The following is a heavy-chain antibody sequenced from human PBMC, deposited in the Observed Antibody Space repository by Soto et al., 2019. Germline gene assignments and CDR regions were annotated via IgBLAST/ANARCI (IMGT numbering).Heavy chain of an antibody. D-gene: IGHD3-10*01. CDR3: ARDARQRITMVRGVVDFDY. CDR1: GGTFSSYT. J-gene: IGHJ4*02. V-gene: IGHV1-69*08. Sequence: QVQLVQSGAEVKKPGSSVKVSCKASGGTFSSYTISWVRQAHGQGLECMGRIIPILGIANYAQKFQGRVTITEDKSTSTAYMELSSLRSEDTAVYYCARDARQRITMVRGVVDFDYWGQGTLVTVSS. CDR2: IIPILGIA.